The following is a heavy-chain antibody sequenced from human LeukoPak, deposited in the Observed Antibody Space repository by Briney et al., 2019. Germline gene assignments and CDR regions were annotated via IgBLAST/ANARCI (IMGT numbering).Heavy chain of an antibody. J-gene: IGHJ4*02. V-gene: IGHV3-30*18. CDR3: AKGAVAGKGFDY. Sequence: PGGSLRLSCAASGFTFSSYGMHWVRQAPGKGLEWVAVISYDGSNKYCADSVKGRFTISRDNSKNTLYLQMNSLRAEDTAVYYCAKGAVAGKGFDYWGQGTLVTVSS. D-gene: IGHD6-19*01. CDR1: GFTFSSYG. CDR2: ISYDGSNK.